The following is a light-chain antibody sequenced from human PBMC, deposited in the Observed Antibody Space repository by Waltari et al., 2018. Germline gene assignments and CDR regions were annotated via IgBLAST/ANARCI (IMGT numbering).Light chain of an antibody. V-gene: IGLV1-47*01. J-gene: IGLJ3*02. CDR3: ASWDDSLSVGV. CDR2: RNK. Sequence: QSVLTQPPSASGTPGQRVTISCSGSISNLGTNYVYWYQQFPGTAPKLLIQRNKQRPSGVPDRFSGSKSGTSASRAISGLRSEDEADYYCASWDDSLSVGVFGGGTKLTVL. CDR1: ISNLGTNY.